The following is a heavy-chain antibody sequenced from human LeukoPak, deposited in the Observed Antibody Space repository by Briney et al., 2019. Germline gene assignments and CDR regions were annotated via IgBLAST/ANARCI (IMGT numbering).Heavy chain of an antibody. CDR1: GFSFSNAW. V-gene: IGHV4-59*01. Sequence: GSLRLSCAASGFSFSNAWMSWIRQPPGKGLEWIGYIYYSGSTNYNPSLKSRVTISVDTSKNQFSLKLSSVTAADTAVYYCARGRSSMVRGYYYYYMDVWGKGTTVTISS. CDR2: IYYSGST. J-gene: IGHJ6*03. D-gene: IGHD3-10*01. CDR3: ARGRSSMVRGYYYYYMDV.